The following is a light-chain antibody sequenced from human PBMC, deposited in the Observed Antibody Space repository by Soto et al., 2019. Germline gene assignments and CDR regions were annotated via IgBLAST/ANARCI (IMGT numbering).Light chain of an antibody. CDR1: QSVSSN. CDR3: QQYNWPPIT. V-gene: IGKV3-15*01. CDR2: GAS. Sequence: EIVMTQSPATLSVSPGERATLSCRASQSVSSNLAWYQQKPGQAPRLLIYGASTRATGIPARFSGSGSGTEFTLTISSLQSEDVAVYYCQQYNWPPITFGQGTRLEIK. J-gene: IGKJ5*01.